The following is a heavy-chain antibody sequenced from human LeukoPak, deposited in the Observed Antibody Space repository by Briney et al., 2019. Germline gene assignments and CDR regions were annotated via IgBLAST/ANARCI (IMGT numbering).Heavy chain of an antibody. CDR2: MSYSGYT. CDR1: GGSISSSRDY. CDR3: ATTTVRYDAFDI. D-gene: IGHD1-26*01. Sequence: SETLSLTCTVSGGSISSSRDYWGWIRQPPGEGLEWIGSMSYSGYTYYNPTLKSRLTISVDTSKNHLSLKLSSVTAADTALYYCATTTVRYDAFDIWGRGTMVTVSS. V-gene: IGHV4-39*02. J-gene: IGHJ3*02.